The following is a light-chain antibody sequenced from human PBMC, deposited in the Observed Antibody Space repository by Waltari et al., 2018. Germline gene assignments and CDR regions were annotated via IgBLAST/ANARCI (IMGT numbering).Light chain of an antibody. J-gene: IGKJ2*01. CDR2: AAS. Sequence: DIQMTQSPSTLSASVGDRVNITCRASQYIGGRLAWYQQKPGKAPKLLIYAASSLQSGVPSRFSGSGSGTDFSLTISSLQPEDFATYYCQQANDFPYTFGQGTKLEIK. V-gene: IGKV1-12*01. CDR3: QQANDFPYT. CDR1: QYIGGR.